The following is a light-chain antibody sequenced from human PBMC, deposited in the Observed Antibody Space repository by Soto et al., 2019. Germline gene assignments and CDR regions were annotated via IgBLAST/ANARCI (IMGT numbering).Light chain of an antibody. J-gene: IGLJ3*02. CDR3: AAWDDSLNGWV. CDR2: EVS. CDR1: NSDVGDYDY. Sequence: QSALTQPASVSGSPGQSITISCTGTNSDVGDYDYVSWYQQHPGEAPKLLIYEVSNRPSGVSNRFSGSKSGNTASLTISGLQAEDEADYYCAAWDDSLNGWVFGGGTKLTVL. V-gene: IGLV2-14*01.